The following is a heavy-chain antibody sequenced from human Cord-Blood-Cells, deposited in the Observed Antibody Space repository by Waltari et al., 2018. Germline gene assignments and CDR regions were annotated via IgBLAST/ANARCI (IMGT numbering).Heavy chain of an antibody. CDR2: INPNSGGT. V-gene: IGHV1-2*02. Sequence: QVQLVQSGAEVKKPGASVKVSCKASGYTFTGYYMHWVRQAPGQGLEWMGRINPNSGGTNYAPKFQGRVTMTRDTSISTAYMELSRLRSDDTAVYYCARDTERHYYYGMDVWGQGTTVTVSS. CDR1: GYTFTGYY. J-gene: IGHJ6*02. CDR3: ARDTERHYYYGMDV. D-gene: IGHD2-8*02.